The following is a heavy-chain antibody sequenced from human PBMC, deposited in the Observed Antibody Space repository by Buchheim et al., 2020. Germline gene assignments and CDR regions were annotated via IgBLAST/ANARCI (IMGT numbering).Heavy chain of an antibody. CDR2: FDPEDGET. CDR1: GYTLTELS. J-gene: IGHJ4*02. V-gene: IGHV1-24*01. D-gene: IGHD3-16*02. Sequence: QVQLVQSGAEVKKPGASVKVSCKVSGYTLTELSMHWLRQAPGKGLEWMGGFDPEDGETIYAQKFQGRVTMNEDTSTDIAYMELSSLRSEDTAVYYCATYQPRVWGSYRDYWGQGTL. CDR3: ATYQPRVWGSYRDY.